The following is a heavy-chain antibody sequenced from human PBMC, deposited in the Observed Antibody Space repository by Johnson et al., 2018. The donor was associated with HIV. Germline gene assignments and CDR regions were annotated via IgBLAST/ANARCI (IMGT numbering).Heavy chain of an antibody. J-gene: IGHJ3*02. D-gene: IGHD6-6*01. CDR1: GFTFSNFG. CDR3: AKGERGYSSSSDAFDI. CDR2: ISYDGSNK. Sequence: QVQLVESGGGVVQPGGSLRLSCAASGFTFSNFGMHWVRQAPGKGLEWVAVISYDGSNKYYADSVKGRFTISRDNSKNTLYLQMNSLRAEDTAVYYCAKGERGYSSSSDAFDIWGQGTMVTVSS. V-gene: IGHV3-30*19.